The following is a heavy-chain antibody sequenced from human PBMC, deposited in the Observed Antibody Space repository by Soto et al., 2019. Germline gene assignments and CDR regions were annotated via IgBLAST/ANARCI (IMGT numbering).Heavy chain of an antibody. CDR2: IIPIFGTA. CDR1: GGTFSSYA. J-gene: IGHJ6*02. Sequence: ASVKVSCKASGGTFSSYAISWVRQAPGQGLEWMGGIIPIFGTANYAQKFQGRVTITADESTSTAYMELSSLRSEDTAVYYCARTPEILRGYSYGPRNYYYYGMDVWGQGTTVTVSS. V-gene: IGHV1-69*13. CDR3: ARTPEILRGYSYGPRNYYYYGMDV. D-gene: IGHD5-18*01.